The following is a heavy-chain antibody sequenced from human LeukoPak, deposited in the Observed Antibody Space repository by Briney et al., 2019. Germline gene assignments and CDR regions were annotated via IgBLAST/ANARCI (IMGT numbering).Heavy chain of an antibody. V-gene: IGHV3-74*01. Sequence: GGSLRLSCAASGFTFSSYWMHWVRQAPGKGLEWVSRINSGGSSTSYADSVKGRFTISRDNAKNALYLQMNSLRAEDTAVYYCASMNSGSYNRWDNWFDPWGQGTLVTVSS. CDR2: INSGGSST. CDR3: ASMNSGSYNRWDNWFDP. D-gene: IGHD1-26*01. CDR1: GFTFSSYW. J-gene: IGHJ5*02.